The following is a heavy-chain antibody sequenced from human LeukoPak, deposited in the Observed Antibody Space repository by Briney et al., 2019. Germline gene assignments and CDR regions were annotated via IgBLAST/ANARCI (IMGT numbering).Heavy chain of an antibody. Sequence: PGGSLRLSCAASGFTVSSNYMSWVRQAPGKGLEWVSVIYSGGSTYYADSVKGRFTISRDNAENLLYLQMNSLRAEDTAVYYCARDKRGIDSPCNLFDPWGQGTLVTVSS. V-gene: IGHV3-53*01. J-gene: IGHJ5*02. CDR1: GFTVSSNY. CDR2: IYSGGST. CDR3: ARDKRGIDSPCNLFDP.